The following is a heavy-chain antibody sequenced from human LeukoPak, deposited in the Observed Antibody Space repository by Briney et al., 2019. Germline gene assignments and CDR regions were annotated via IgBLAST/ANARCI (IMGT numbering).Heavy chain of an antibody. CDR3: VRGGFFRYSGTSGDY. D-gene: IGHD1-26*01. CDR2: ISGSSGAI. Sequence: GGSLRLSCAASGFTFSTYYMNWVRQAPGKGLEWASCISGSSGAISYADSVKGRFTISRDNAKNSLYLQMNSLRVEDTAVYYCVRGGFFRYSGTSGDYWGQGSQVTVSS. V-gene: IGHV3-48*01. CDR1: GFTFSTYY. J-gene: IGHJ4*02.